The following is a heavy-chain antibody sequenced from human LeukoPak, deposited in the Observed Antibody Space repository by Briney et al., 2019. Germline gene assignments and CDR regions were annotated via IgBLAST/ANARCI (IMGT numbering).Heavy chain of an antibody. J-gene: IGHJ4*02. CDR3: AKDMVRGIGGYFDY. CDR2: ISGSGGST. D-gene: IGHD3-10*01. V-gene: IGHV3-23*01. CDR1: GFTFSSYG. Sequence: PGGSLRLSCAASGFTFSSYGMSWVRQAPGKGLEWVSAISGSGGSTYYADSVKGRFTISRDNSKNTLYLQMNSLRAEDTAVYYCAKDMVRGIGGYFDYWGQGTLVAVSS.